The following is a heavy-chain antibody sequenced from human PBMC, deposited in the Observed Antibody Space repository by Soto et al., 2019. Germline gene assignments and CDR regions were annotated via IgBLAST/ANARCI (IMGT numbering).Heavy chain of an antibody. CDR3: ARDSRAIVVVPAATYYYGMDV. Sequence: ASVKVSCKASGYTFTGYYMHWVRQAPGQGLEGMGWINPNSGGTNYAQKFQGWVTMTRDTSISTAYMELSRLRSDDTAVYYCARDSRAIVVVPAATYYYGMDVWGQGTTVTVSS. V-gene: IGHV1-2*04. D-gene: IGHD2-2*01. CDR2: INPNSGGT. CDR1: GYTFTGYY. J-gene: IGHJ6*02.